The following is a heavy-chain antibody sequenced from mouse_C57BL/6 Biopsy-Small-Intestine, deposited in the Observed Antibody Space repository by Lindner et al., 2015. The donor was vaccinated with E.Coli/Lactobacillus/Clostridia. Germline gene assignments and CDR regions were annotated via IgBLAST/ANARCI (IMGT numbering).Heavy chain of an antibody. CDR2: IYPNNGGT. CDR1: GYTFTDYY. D-gene: IGHD2-2*01. V-gene: IGHV1-34*02. Sequence: VQLQESGPELVKPGDSVKMSCKASGYTFTDYYMDWVKQSHGKSLEWIGYIYPNNGGTSYNQKFKGKATLTVDKSSSTAYMELHSLTSEDSAVYYCARWFYAMDYWGQGTSVTVSS. J-gene: IGHJ4*01. CDR3: ARWFYAMDY.